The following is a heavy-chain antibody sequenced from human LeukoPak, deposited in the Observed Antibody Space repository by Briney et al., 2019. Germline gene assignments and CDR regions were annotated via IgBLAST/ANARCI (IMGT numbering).Heavy chain of an antibody. CDR1: GFDFSTYA. J-gene: IGHJ5*02. D-gene: IGHD5-12*01. Sequence: GGSLRLSCAASGFDFSTYAMSWVRQAPGKGLEWVSGISGSGDTTYYADSVKGRFTISRDNSKNTLYLQMNSLRAEDTAVYYCARDNLGGYERGLFDPWGQGTLVTVSS. V-gene: IGHV3-23*01. CDR2: ISGSGDTT. CDR3: ARDNLGGYERGLFDP.